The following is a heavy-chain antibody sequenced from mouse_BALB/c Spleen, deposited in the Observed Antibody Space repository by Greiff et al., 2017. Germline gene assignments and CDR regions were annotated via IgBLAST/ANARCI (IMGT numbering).Heavy chain of an antibody. CDR1: GFNIKDTY. Sequence: VQLKQSGAELVKPGASVKLSCTASGFNIKDTYMHWVKQRPEQGLEWIGRIDPANGNTKYDPKFQGKATITADTSSNTAYLQLSSLTSEDTAVYYCARDDYVYYYAMDYWGQGTSVTVSS. V-gene: IGHV14-3*02. CDR3: ARDDYVYYYAMDY. CDR2: IDPANGNT. D-gene: IGHD2-4*01. J-gene: IGHJ4*01.